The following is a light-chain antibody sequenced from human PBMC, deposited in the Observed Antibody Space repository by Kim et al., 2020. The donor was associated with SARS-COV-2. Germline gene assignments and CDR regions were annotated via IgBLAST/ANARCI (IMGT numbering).Light chain of an antibody. J-gene: IGLJ2*01. CDR3: QAWDSSTVV. V-gene: IGLV3-1*01. Sequence: SYELTQPLSVSVSPGQTASITCSGDKLGDKYACWYQQKPGQSPVLVIYQDSKRLSGIPERFSGSNSGNTDTLTISGTQAMDEADYYCQAWDSSTVVFGGG. CDR2: QDS. CDR1: KLGDKY.